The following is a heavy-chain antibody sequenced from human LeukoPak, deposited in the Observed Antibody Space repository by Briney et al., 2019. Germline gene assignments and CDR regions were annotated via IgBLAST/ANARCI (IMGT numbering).Heavy chain of an antibody. CDR1: GFTFSSYG. Sequence: GGSLRLSCAASGFTFSSYGMHWVRQAPGKGLEWVAFIRYDGSNKYYADSVKGRFTISRDNSKNTLYLQMNSLRAEDTAVYYCAKDPPRWELLSSLNWGQGTLVTVSS. V-gene: IGHV3-30*02. D-gene: IGHD1-26*01. CDR3: AKDPPRWELLSSLN. J-gene: IGHJ4*02. CDR2: IRYDGSNK.